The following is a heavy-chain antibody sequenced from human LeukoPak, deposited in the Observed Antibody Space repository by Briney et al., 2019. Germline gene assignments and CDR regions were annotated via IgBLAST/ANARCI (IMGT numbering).Heavy chain of an antibody. CDR2: ISFDGTDA. Sequence: GTSLRLSCAASGFTFSSYAIHWVRQAPGKGLEWVAVISFDGTDAFYADSVKGRFTISRDNAKNTLYLQMNSLRAEDTAVYYCARGLGYYGSGSYYDYWGQGTLVTVSS. CDR1: GFTFSSYA. V-gene: IGHV3-30*04. D-gene: IGHD3-10*01. CDR3: ARGLGYYGSGSYYDY. J-gene: IGHJ4*02.